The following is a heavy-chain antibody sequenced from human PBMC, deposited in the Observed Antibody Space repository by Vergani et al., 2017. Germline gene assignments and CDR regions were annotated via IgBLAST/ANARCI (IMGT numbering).Heavy chain of an antibody. V-gene: IGHV4-39*07. CDR3: AGGRWLYYMDV. CDR2: IYYSGST. Sequence: QLQLQESGPGLVKPSETLSLTCTVSGGSISSSSYYWGWIRQPPGKGLEWIGSIYYSGSTYYNPSLKSRVTIEVDTSKNQFSLKLSSVTAADTAVYYCAGGRWLYYMDVWGKGTTVTVSS. D-gene: IGHD3-16*01. J-gene: IGHJ6*03. CDR1: GGSISSSSYY.